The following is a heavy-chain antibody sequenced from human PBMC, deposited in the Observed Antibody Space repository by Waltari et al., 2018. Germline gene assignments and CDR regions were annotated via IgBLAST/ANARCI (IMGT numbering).Heavy chain of an antibody. CDR1: GFTFSSYG. V-gene: IGHV3-33*06. Sequence: QVQLVESGGGVVQPGRSLRLSCAASGFTFSSYGMHWVRQAPGKGLEWVAVIWYDGSNKYYADSVKGRFTISRDNSKNTLYLQMNSLRAEDTAVYYCAKVKSVGGGDPYYYYYMDVWGKGTTVTVSS. CDR3: AKVKSVGGGDPYYYYYMDV. J-gene: IGHJ6*03. D-gene: IGHD2-21*01. CDR2: IWYDGSNK.